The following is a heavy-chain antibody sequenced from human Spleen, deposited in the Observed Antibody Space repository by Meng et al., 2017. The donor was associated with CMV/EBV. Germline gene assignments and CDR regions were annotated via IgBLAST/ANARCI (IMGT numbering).Heavy chain of an antibody. CDR3: ARDLGVSGWFDP. CDR1: GYTFTSHG. CDR2: ISAYNGNT. J-gene: IGHJ5*02. V-gene: IGHV1-18*01. D-gene: IGHD3-10*01. Sequence: CKASGYTFTSHGVNWVRQAPGQGLEWMGWISAYNGNTNYAQKLQGRVTMTTDTSTSTAYMELRSLRSDDTAVYYCARDLGVSGWFDPWGQGTLVTVSS.